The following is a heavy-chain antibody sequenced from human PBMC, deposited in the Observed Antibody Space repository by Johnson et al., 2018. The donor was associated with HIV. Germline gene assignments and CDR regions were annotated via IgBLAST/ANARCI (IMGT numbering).Heavy chain of an antibody. D-gene: IGHD3-3*01. J-gene: IGHJ3*02. CDR2: ISDDGTNK. CDR1: GFIFSSYA. CDR3: ARGDFWSGYPDAFDI. V-gene: IGHV3-30*04. Sequence: QVQLVESGGGVVQPGRSLRLSCAASGFIFSSYAVHWVRQAPGKGLEWVAVISDDGTNKFYADSVKGRFTISRDNSKNTLYLQMNSLRAEDTAVNYCARGDFWSGYPDAFDIWGQGTMVTVSS.